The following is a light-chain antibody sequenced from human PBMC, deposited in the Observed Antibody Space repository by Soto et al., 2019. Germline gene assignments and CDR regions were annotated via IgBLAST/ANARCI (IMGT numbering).Light chain of an antibody. J-gene: IGLJ2*01. CDR2: EVS. CDR3: CSYAGTSLV. CDR1: SSDVGSYNL. Sequence: QSALTQPASVSGSPGQSITISCTGTSSDVGSYNLVSWYQQHPGKAPKFMIYEVSKRPSGVSNRFSGSKSGNTASLTISGLQDEDEADYYCCSYAGTSLVFGGGTQLTVL. V-gene: IGLV2-23*02.